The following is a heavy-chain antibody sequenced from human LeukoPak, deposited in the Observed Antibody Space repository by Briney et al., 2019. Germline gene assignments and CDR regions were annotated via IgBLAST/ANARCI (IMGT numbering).Heavy chain of an antibody. V-gene: IGHV3-21*01. D-gene: IGHD6-25*01. CDR1: GFTFNTYS. CDR3: ARESATVRTNAFDI. J-gene: IGHJ3*02. Sequence: GGSLRLSCAASGFTFNTYSMNWVRQAPGKGLEWVSSISSSTNYIHYADSVKGRFTSSRDNAKNELYLQMNSLRAEDTAVYYCARESATVRTNAFDIWGQGTMITVSS. CDR2: ISSSTNYI.